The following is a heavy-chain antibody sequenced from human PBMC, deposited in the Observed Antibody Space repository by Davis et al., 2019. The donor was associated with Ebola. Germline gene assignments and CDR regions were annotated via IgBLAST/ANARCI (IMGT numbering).Heavy chain of an antibody. Sequence: GESLKISCAASGFTFSSYWMSWVRQAPGKGLEWVSYISSSSTNIYYADSVKGRFTVSRDNAKNSLFLQMNSLRDEDTAVYYCARRADYWGQGTLVTVSS. CDR2: ISSSSTNI. CDR3: ARRADY. J-gene: IGHJ4*02. CDR1: GFTFSSYW. V-gene: IGHV3-48*02.